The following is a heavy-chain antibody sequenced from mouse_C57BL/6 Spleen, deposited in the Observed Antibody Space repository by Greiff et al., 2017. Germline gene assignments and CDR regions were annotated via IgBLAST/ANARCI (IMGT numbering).Heavy chain of an antibody. CDR2: FHPYNDDT. J-gene: IGHJ4*01. V-gene: IGHV1-47*01. Sequence: VKLQESGAELVKPGASVKMSCKASGYTFTTYPIEWMKQNHGKSLEWIGNFHPYNDDTKYNEKFKGKATLTVEKSSSTVYLELSRLTSDDSAVYYCARRRNSNPYYYAMDYWGQGTSVTVSS. D-gene: IGHD2-5*01. CDR3: ARRRNSNPYYYAMDY. CDR1: GYTFTTYP.